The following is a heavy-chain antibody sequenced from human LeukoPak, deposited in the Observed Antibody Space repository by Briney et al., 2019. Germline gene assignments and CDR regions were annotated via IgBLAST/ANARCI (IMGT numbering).Heavy chain of an antibody. D-gene: IGHD3-10*02. V-gene: IGHV3-48*03. CDR1: GFTFRSYE. J-gene: IGHJ6*04. Sequence: PGGSVRLSCAASGFTFRSYEMNWVRQAPGKGLEGVSYISSSGSTIYYADSVKGRFTISRDNAKNSLYLQMNSLRAEDTAVYYCAELGITMIGGVWGKGPTVTISS. CDR2: ISSSGSTI. CDR3: AELGITMIGGV.